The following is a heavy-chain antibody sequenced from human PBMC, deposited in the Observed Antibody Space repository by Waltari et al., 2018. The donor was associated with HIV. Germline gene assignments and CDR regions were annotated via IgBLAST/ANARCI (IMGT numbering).Heavy chain of an antibody. CDR3: ARDPQYCSSTSCSYYVDY. Sequence: VQLVESGGGLVQPGRFLRLSCAASGFSFSSFAMHRVRQAPGKGLGGVEVRSYEGSNKYYADSVKGRFTISRDNSKNTLYLQMNSLRAEDTAVYYCARDPQYCSSTSCSYYVDYWGQGTLVTVSS. J-gene: IGHJ4*02. D-gene: IGHD2-2*01. V-gene: IGHV3-30-3*01. CDR1: GFSFSSFA. CDR2: RSYEGSNK.